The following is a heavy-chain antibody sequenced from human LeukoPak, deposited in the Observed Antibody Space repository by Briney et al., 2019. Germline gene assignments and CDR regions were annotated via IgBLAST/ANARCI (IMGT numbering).Heavy chain of an antibody. Sequence: ETLSLTCAVYAESYSHYYWTWIRQAPGKGLVWVSRITSDGSGTTYADSVKGRFTISRDNAKNTLYLQMNSLIAEDTAVYYCVRDRFDPWGQGTLVTVSS. CDR1: AESYSHYY. J-gene: IGHJ5*02. V-gene: IGHV3-74*01. CDR2: ITSDGSGT. CDR3: VRDRFDP.